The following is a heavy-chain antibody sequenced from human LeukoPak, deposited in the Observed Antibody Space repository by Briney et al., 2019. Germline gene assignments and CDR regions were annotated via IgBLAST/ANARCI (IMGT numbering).Heavy chain of an antibody. CDR2: INSDGSST. Sequence: PGGSLRLSCAASGFTFSSYWMHWVRRAPGKGLVWVSRINSDGSSTSYADSVKGRFTISRDNAKNTLYLQTNSLRAEDTAVYYCAREGWFGELFNYWGQGTLVTVSS. V-gene: IGHV3-74*01. J-gene: IGHJ4*02. CDR1: GFTFSSYW. CDR3: AREGWFGELFNY. D-gene: IGHD3-10*01.